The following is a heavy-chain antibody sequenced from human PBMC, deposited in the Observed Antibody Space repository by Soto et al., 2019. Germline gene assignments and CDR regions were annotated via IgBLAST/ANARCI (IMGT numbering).Heavy chain of an antibody. J-gene: IGHJ5*02. CDR3: AKDRSSSGATGRFDP. CDR1: GFTFSGYV. Sequence: GGSLRLSCEASGFTFSGYVMSWVRQAPGKGLEWVSSISANGAATYYADSVKGRFTISRDNSKNTLYLQMNSLRAEDTAIYYCAKDRSSSGATGRFDPWGQGTLVTVSS. V-gene: IGHV3-23*01. CDR2: ISANGAAT. D-gene: IGHD1-26*01.